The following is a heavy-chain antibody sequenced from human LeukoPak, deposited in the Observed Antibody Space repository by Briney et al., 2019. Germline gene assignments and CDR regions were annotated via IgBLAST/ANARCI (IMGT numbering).Heavy chain of an antibody. CDR3: ARGTGGDVYFDY. CDR1: GGSINSYY. D-gene: IGHD2-8*02. CDR2: MYTSGST. J-gene: IGHJ4*02. V-gene: IGHV4-4*07. Sequence: SETLSLTCTVSGGSINSYYWSWIRQPAGKGLEWIGRMYTSGSTKYNPSLMSRVTMSVETSRNQFSLKLSSVTAADTAVYYCARGTGGDVYFDYWGQGTLVTVSS.